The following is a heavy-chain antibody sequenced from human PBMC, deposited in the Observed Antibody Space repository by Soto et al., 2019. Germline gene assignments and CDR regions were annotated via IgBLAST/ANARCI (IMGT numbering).Heavy chain of an antibody. CDR1: GGSISSYY. V-gene: IGHV4-59*01. CDR3: ARYIIVGATTSWFDP. J-gene: IGHJ5*02. D-gene: IGHD1-26*01. CDR2: IYYSGST. Sequence: QVQLQESGPGLVKPSETLSLTCTVSGGSISSYYWNWIRQPPGKGLEWIGYIYYSGSTNYNPSLKSRVTISVDTSKNQFSLKLSSVTAADTAVYYCARYIIVGATTSWFDPWGQGTLVTVSS.